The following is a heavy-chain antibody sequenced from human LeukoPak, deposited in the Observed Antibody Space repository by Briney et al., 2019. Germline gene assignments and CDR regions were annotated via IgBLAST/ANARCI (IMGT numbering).Heavy chain of an antibody. D-gene: IGHD3-10*01. V-gene: IGHV1-18*04. CDR2: ISAYNGNT. J-gene: IGHJ4*02. CDR1: GCTFTSYG. Sequence: ASVKVSCKASGCTFTSYGISWVRQAPGQGLEWMGWISAYNGNTNYAQKLQGRVTMTTDTSTSTAYMELRSLRSDDTAVYYCAREAGRVTMVRGVISPYYFDYWGQGTLVTVSS. CDR3: AREAGRVTMVRGVISPYYFDY.